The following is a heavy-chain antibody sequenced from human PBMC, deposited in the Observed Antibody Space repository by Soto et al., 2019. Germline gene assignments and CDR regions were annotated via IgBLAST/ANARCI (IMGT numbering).Heavy chain of an antibody. CDR2: IYYSGST. D-gene: IGHD2-2*02. CDR1: GGTINSGCDY. Sequence: VVGGTINSGCDYWSLIRQPPGKGLEWIGYIYYSGSTYYNPSLKSRVTISVDTSKNQFSLKLSSVTAADTAVYYCARMDRLYGYFDYWGQGTLVTVSS. J-gene: IGHJ4*02. V-gene: IGHV4-30-4*01. CDR3: ARMDRLYGYFDY.